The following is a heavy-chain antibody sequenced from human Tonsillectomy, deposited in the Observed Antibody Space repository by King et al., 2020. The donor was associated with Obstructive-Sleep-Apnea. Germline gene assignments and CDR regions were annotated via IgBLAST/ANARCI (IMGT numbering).Heavy chain of an antibody. J-gene: IGHJ6*02. CDR2: ISGSGGST. CDR3: AKLDGVYSGYDIFNYGMDV. CDR1: GFTFTSYA. V-gene: IGHV3-23*04. D-gene: IGHD5-12*01. Sequence: VQLVESGGGLVQPGGSLRLSCAASGFTFTSYAMSWVRQAPGKGLEWVSAISGSGGSTYSADSVKGLFTISRDNSKNTLYLQMNSLSAEDTAVYYCAKLDGVYSGYDIFNYGMDVWGPGTTVTVSS.